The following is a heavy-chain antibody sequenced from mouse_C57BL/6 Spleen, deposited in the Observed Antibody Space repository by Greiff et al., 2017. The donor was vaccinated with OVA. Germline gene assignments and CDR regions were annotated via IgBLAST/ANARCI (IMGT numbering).Heavy chain of an antibody. V-gene: IGHV1-18*01. CDR2: INPNNGGT. Sequence: VQLQQSGPELVKPGASVKIPCKASGYTFTDYYMDWVKQSPGQSLEWIGDINPNNGGTIYNQKFKGKATLTVDKSSSTAYMELRSLTSEDTAVYYCARSPYAMDYWGQGTSVTVSS. CDR1: GYTFTDYY. CDR3: ARSPYAMDY. J-gene: IGHJ4*01.